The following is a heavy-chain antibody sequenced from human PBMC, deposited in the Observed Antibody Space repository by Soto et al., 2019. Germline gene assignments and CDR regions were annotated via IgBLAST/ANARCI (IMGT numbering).Heavy chain of an antibody. J-gene: IGHJ4*02. CDR1: GGSMIAYY. V-gene: IGHV4-59*01. CDR3: ARVRGTAGKRYFDY. Sequence: SETLSLTCTVSGGSMIAYYWNWMRQPPGKGLQWIGYTYYSGSTTYNPSLKSRVTISVDSSKNQFSLKLDSVTPADTAVYYCARVRGTAGKRYFDYWGPGTLVTV. CDR2: TYYSGST. D-gene: IGHD6-13*01.